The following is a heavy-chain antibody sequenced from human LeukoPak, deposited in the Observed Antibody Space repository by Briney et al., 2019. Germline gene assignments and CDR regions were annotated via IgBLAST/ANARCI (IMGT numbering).Heavy chain of an antibody. Sequence: SETLSLNCTVTGGSISNYYWSWIRQPPGKGLEWIGYIFYRGSIDYSPSLQSRVTISVDTSKNHLSLRLTSVTAADTAVYFCARGVVLGQDDAFDIWGRGTMVTASS. V-gene: IGHV4-59*12. D-gene: IGHD3/OR15-3a*01. J-gene: IGHJ3*02. CDR2: IFYRGSI. CDR3: ARGVVLGQDDAFDI. CDR1: GGSISNYY.